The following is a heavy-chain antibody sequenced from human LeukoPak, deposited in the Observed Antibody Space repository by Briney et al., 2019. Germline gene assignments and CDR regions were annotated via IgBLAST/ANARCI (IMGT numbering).Heavy chain of an antibody. CDR1: GGSISSSSYF. CDR3: AREGRGWPRHRHFDY. Sequence: PSETLSLTCTVSGGSISSSSYFWGWIRQPPGKGLEWIGSIYYSGSTYYNPSLKSRVTISVDTSKNQFSLKLSSVTAADTAVYYCAREGRGWPRHRHFDYWGQGTLVTVSS. J-gene: IGHJ4*02. V-gene: IGHV4-39*07. CDR2: IYYSGST. D-gene: IGHD5-24*01.